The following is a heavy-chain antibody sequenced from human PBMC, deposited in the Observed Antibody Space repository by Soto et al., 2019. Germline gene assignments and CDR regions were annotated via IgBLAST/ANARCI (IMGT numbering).Heavy chain of an antibody. Sequence: QVQLVQSGAEVKKPGSSVKVSCKASGGTFSSYTISWVRQAPGQGLEWMGRIIPILGIANYAQKFQGRVTITADKSTSTAYMELSSLRSEDTAVYYCARDRSRHYYDSSDQGAPFDYWGQGTLVTVSS. CDR2: IIPILGIA. CDR1: GGTFSSYT. CDR3: ARDRSRHYYDSSDQGAPFDY. V-gene: IGHV1-69*08. J-gene: IGHJ4*02. D-gene: IGHD3-22*01.